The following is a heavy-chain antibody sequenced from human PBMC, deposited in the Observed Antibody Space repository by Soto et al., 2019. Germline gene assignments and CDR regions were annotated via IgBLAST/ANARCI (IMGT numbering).Heavy chain of an antibody. J-gene: IGHJ4*02. CDR2: ISGSGGST. CDR3: AKAKGDFTMFRGVMVSPYFDY. Sequence: EVQLLESGGGLVQPGGSLRLSCAASGFTFSSYAMSWVRQAPGKGLEWVSAISGSGGSTYYADSVKGRFTISRDKSKNTLYLQMNSLRAEDTAVYYCAKAKGDFTMFRGVMVSPYFDYWGQGTLVTVSS. V-gene: IGHV3-23*01. D-gene: IGHD3-10*01. CDR1: GFTFSSYA.